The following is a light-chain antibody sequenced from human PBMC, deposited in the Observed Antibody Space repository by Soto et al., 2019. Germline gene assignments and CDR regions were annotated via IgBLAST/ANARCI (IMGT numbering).Light chain of an antibody. Sequence: QSALTQPPSVSGAPGQRVTISCTGISSSIGAGYDVHWYQQIPGAAPKLLVYGNNNRPSGVPDRFSGSKSGTSASLAITGLQAEDEADYYCQSYDSSVSAWVFGGGTKLTVL. CDR3: QSYDSSVSAWV. V-gene: IGLV1-40*01. CDR2: GNN. CDR1: SSSIGAGYD. J-gene: IGLJ3*02.